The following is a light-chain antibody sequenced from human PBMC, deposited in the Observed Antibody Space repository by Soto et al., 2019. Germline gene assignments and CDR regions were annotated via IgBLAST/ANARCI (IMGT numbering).Light chain of an antibody. CDR1: ENVRTF. CDR3: KQRSHWHPWA. J-gene: IGKJ1*01. CDR2: GAS. Sequence: EVVLTQSPATLSLSPGERATLSCRASENVRTFVDWYQQKPGQAPRLLIYGASNRGTGIPARFSGSGSATDYNLTINNLETQDFAVSYCKQRSHWHPWAFGQGTRVEIQ. V-gene: IGKV3-11*01.